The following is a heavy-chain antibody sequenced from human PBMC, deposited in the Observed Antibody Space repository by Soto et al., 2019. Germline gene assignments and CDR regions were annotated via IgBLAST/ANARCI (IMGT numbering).Heavy chain of an antibody. J-gene: IGHJ4*02. CDR2: ISAYNGNT. D-gene: IGHD2-2*01. Sequence: QVQLVQSGAEVKKPGASVKVSCKASGYTFTSYGISWVRQAPGQGLEWMGWISAYNGNTNYAQKLQGRVTMTTDTPTSTAYMELRSLRSDDTAVYYCARDSKDIVVVPAAKRFDYWGQGTLVTVSS. CDR1: GYTFTSYG. CDR3: ARDSKDIVVVPAAKRFDY. V-gene: IGHV1-18*01.